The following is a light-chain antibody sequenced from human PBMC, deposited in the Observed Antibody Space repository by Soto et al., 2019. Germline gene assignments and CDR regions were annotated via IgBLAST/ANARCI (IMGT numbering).Light chain of an antibody. J-gene: IGLJ2*01. CDR2: ST. CDR1: TGPVTSDYY. V-gene: IGLV7-43*01. Sequence: QTVVTQEPSLTVSPGGTVTLTCASSTGPVTSDYYPNWFQQKPGQAPRALIYSTKKHSWTPARFSGSLLGGKAALTLSGVQPEDEADYYCLLYYGAAVVFGGGTKVTVL. CDR3: LLYYGAAVV.